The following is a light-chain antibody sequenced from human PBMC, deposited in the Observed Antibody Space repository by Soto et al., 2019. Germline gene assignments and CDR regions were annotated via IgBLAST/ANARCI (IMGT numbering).Light chain of an antibody. V-gene: IGLV2-11*01. CDR2: NVS. J-gene: IGLJ3*02. Sequence: QSALTQPRSVSGSPGQSVTISCTGTSSDVGGYNYVSWYQQRPGKAPKLIIYNVSERPSGVPDRFSGSKSGNTASLTISGLQAEDEADYFCCSYAGNRRVFGGGTKLTVL. CDR3: CSYAGNRRV. CDR1: SSDVGGYNY.